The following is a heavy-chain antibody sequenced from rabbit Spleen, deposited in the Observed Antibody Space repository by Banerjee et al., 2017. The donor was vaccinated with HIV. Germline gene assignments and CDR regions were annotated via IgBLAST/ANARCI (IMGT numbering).Heavy chain of an antibody. CDR3: ARDVNPGYGGYSSDFSL. Sequence: QSLEESGGDLVKPGASLTLTCTASGFSFSSSYYMCWVRQAPGKGLEWIGCIDTGSSGNTYYANWVKDRFTISKTSSTTVTLQMTSLTAADMATYFCARDVNPGYGGYSSDFSLWGPGTLVTVS. CDR2: IDTGSSGNT. D-gene: IGHD7-1*01. V-gene: IGHV1S40*01. CDR1: GFSFSSSYY. J-gene: IGHJ4*01.